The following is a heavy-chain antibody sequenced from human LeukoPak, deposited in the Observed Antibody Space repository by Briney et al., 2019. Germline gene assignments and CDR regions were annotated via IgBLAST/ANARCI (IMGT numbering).Heavy chain of an antibody. CDR2: IYSGGST. V-gene: IGHV3-66*01. Sequence: GGSLRLSCAASGFTVSSNYMTWVRQAPGKGLEWVSVIYSGGSTYYADSVKGRFTISRDNSKNTLYLQMDSLRAEDTAVYYCARDEPSPDSTDLDYWGQGTLVTVSS. CDR3: ARDEPSPDSTDLDY. D-gene: IGHD2/OR15-2a*01. J-gene: IGHJ4*02. CDR1: GFTVSSNY.